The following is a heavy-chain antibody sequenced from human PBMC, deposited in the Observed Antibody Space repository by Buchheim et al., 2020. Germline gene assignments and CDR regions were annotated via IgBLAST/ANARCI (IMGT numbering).Heavy chain of an antibody. V-gene: IGHV3-7*04. D-gene: IGHD2-15*01. J-gene: IGHJ4*02. CDR3: AKEHCSGGSCYVGLDH. CDR2: IKPDGREM. Sequence: EVLLVESGGGLVQPGGSLRLSCATSGFTFSSYWMTWVRRAPGRGLEWVANIKPDGREMYYVDSVKGRFIISRDNPENSLYLQMNSLRAEDTAVYYCAKEHCSGGSCYVGLDHWGQGTL. CDR1: GFTFSSYW.